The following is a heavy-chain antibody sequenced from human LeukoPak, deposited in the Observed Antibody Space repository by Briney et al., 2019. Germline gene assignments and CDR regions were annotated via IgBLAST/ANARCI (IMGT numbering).Heavy chain of an antibody. J-gene: IGHJ6*03. CDR3: AKCERVPAAYYYYYYMDV. CDR1: GFTFSSYG. CDR2: IRYDGSNK. Sequence: GGSLRLSCAASGFTFSSYGMHWVRQAPGKGLEWVAFIRYDGSNKYYADSVKGRFTISRGNSKNTLYLQMNSLRAEDTAVYYCAKCERVPAAYYYYYYMDVWGKGTTVTVSS. V-gene: IGHV3-30*02. D-gene: IGHD2-2*01.